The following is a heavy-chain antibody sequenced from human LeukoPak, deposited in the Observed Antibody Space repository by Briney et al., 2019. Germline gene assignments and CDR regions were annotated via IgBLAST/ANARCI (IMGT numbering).Heavy chain of an antibody. J-gene: IGHJ4*02. CDR2: INHSGST. D-gene: IGHD3-3*01. Sequence: SETLSLTCAVYGDSFSGYYWSWVRQPPGKGLEWIGEINHSGSTNYNPSLKSRVTISVDTSKNQFSLKLSSVTAADTAVYYCARGRDFWSGYLAYFDYWGQGTLVTVSS. CDR1: GDSFSGYY. CDR3: ARGRDFWSGYLAYFDY. V-gene: IGHV4-34*01.